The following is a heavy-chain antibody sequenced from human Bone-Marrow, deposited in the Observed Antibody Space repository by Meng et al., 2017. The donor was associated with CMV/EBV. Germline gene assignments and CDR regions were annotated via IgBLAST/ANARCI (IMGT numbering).Heavy chain of an antibody. V-gene: IGHV3-74*01. CDR2: INLDGTYI. CDR3: ARESNYYDSSGYCDY. CDR1: GFTFSQSW. D-gene: IGHD3-22*01. Sequence: GESLKISCAASGFTFSQSWMHWVRQTPGKGLLWVSRINLDGTYIHYADSVKGRFTIARDNTKNSLYLQMNSLRAEDTAVYYCARESNYYDSSGYCDYWGQGTLVTVSS. J-gene: IGHJ4*02.